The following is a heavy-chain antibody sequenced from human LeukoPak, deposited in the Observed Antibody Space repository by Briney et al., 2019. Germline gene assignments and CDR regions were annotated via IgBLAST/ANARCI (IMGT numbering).Heavy chain of an antibody. J-gene: IGHJ3*02. Sequence: PGGSLRLSCEASGLIFRSYGTSWVRQGPGKGLEWVSGISGRGGETDYADFVKGRFTISRDNSKNTLFLQMNSLRAEDTAVYYCAKDLKGLYDYVRGSYAFDIWGHGTMVTVSS. D-gene: IGHD3-16*01. V-gene: IGHV3-23*01. CDR3: AKDLKGLYDYVRGSYAFDI. CDR2: ISGRGGET. CDR1: GLIFRSYG.